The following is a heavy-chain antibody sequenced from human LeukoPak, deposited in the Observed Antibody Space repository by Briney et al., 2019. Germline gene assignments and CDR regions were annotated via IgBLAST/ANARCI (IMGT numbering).Heavy chain of an antibody. CDR3: AKLTCSSTFCPLDY. CDR1: GGSISCGDYY. J-gene: IGHJ4*02. V-gene: IGHV4-30-4*01. Sequence: SETLSLTCTVSGGSISCGDYYWSWIRQPPGKGLKWIGYIFYSGNTYYNPSLKSRVPISVDTSKNRFSLKLSSVTAADTALYYCAKLTCSSTFCPLDYWGQGTLVTVSS. D-gene: IGHD2-2*01. CDR2: IFYSGNT.